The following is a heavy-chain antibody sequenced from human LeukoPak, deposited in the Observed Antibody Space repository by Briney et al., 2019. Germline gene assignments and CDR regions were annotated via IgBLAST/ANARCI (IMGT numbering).Heavy chain of an antibody. CDR1: GFTFSSYA. J-gene: IGHJ3*02. V-gene: IGHV3-13*01. CDR2: IGTAGDT. Sequence: PGGSLRLSCAASGFTFSSYAMSWVRQAPGKGLEWVSAIGTAGDTYYPGSVKGRFTISRENAKNSLYLQMNSLRAGDTAVYYCARGYYYYGSGSYLLNAFDIWGQGTMVTVSS. CDR3: ARGYYYYGSGSYLLNAFDI. D-gene: IGHD3-10*01.